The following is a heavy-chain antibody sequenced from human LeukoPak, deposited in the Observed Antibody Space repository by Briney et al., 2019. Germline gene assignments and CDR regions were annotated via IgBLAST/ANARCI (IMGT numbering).Heavy chain of an antibody. CDR2: ISYIGST. J-gene: IGHJ4*02. CDR3: AREPTSGREPTSGRPLDY. CDR1: TDSISSHY. Sequence: SETLSLTCAVSTDSISSHYWSWIRQPPGKGLEWIGYISYIGSTNYNPSLKSRVTISIDTSKNQFSLKLRSVTAADTAVYYCAREPTSGREPTSGRPLDYWGQGTLVTVSS. D-gene: IGHD5-12*01. V-gene: IGHV4-59*11.